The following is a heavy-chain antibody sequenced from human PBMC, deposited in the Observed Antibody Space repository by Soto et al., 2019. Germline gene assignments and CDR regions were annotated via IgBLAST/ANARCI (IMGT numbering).Heavy chain of an antibody. CDR1: GGTFGNHA. CDR3: AREAGYTYGYVFAY. J-gene: IGHJ4*02. CDR2: IIPVLGVG. V-gene: IGHV1-69*01. Sequence: QVQLVQSGAEVKKPGSSVRVSCKASGGTFGNHAISWVRQAPGQGLEWLGGIIPVLGVGDNAQNFQGRVTITADASTSTAYLELSSLRSEDTALYYCAREAGYTYGYVFAYLGQGTLVTVSS. D-gene: IGHD5-18*01.